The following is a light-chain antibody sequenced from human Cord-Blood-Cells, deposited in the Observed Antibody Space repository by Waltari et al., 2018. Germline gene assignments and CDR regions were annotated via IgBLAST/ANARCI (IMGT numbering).Light chain of an antibody. CDR1: SGIIASNY. Sequence: NFMLTQPHSVSESPGKTVTISCTRSSGIIASNYVQWYQQRPGSAPTTVIYEDNQRPYGFPDLFSGSIDSSSNSASLTISGLKTEDEADYYCQSYDSSNHYVFGTGTKVTVL. CDR3: QSYDSSNHYV. J-gene: IGLJ1*01. CDR2: EDN. V-gene: IGLV6-57*03.